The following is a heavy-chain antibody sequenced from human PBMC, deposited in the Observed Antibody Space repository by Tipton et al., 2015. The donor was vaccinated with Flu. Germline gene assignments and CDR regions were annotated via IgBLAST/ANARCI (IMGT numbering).Heavy chain of an antibody. J-gene: IGHJ6*02. CDR3: AKDMSTSWRGGNYYYGMDV. CDR2: ITGSGSNT. CDR1: GFPFSSYP. V-gene: IGHV3-23*01. D-gene: IGHD2-2*01. Sequence: SLRLSCAASGFPFSSYPLGWVRQAPGRGLEWVSVITGSGSNTYLADSVKGRFTISRDNSKKTLYLQMNSLTVDDTAVYYCAKDMSTSWRGGNYYYGMDVWGQGTTVTVSS.